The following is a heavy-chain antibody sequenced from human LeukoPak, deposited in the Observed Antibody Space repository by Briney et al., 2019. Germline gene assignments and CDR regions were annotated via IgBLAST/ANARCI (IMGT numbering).Heavy chain of an antibody. V-gene: IGHV3-21*01. J-gene: IGHJ4*02. D-gene: IGHD2-8*01. CDR3: ARDRMDVLMVYAVQDY. CDR1: GFTFSSYG. CDR2: ISSSSSYI. Sequence: PGGSLRLSCAASGFTFSSYGMSWVRQAPGKGLEWVSAISSSSSYIYYADSVKGRFTISRDNAKNSLYLQMNSLRAEDTAVYYCARDRMDVLMVYAVQDYWGQGTLVTVSS.